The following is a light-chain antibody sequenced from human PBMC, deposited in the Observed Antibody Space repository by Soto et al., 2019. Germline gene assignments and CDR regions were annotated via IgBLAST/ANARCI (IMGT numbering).Light chain of an antibody. CDR3: QQRINWPLT. Sequence: ETVLTQSPATLSLSPGERATLSCRASLSVSSYLAWYQQKPGQAPRLLIYDAVNRATGIPARFSGSGSGTDFTLTIGSLEPEDSGVYYCQQRINWPLTFGGGTRVEIK. CDR2: DAV. V-gene: IGKV3-11*01. CDR1: LSVSSY. J-gene: IGKJ4*01.